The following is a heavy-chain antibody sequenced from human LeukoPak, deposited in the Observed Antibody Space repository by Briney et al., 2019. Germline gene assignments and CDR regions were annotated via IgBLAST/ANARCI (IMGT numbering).Heavy chain of an antibody. CDR1: GFTFSSYE. CDR2: INTDGTII. D-gene: IGHD3-3*01. CDR3: ASGFGGGDRIY. V-gene: IGHV3-74*01. Sequence: PGGSPRLSCAASGFTFSSYEMNWVRQAPGKGLEWVSRINTDGTIISYADSVKGRFTISRDNAKNTLDLQMNSLRGEDTAVYYCASGFGGGDRIYWGQGTLVTVSS. J-gene: IGHJ4*02.